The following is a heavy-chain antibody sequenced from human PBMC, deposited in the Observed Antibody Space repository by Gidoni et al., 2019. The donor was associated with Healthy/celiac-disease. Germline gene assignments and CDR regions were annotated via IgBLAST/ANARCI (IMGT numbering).Heavy chain of an antibody. D-gene: IGHD6-19*01. CDR2: INQSGST. J-gene: IGHJ1*01. V-gene: IGHV4-34*01. Sequence: QVQLQQWGAGPLKPSASLSLPCAVSGGSLSGYYRSLIRQPPGKGLEWIGEINQSGSTNYNPSLKRRVTISVDTSKNQFSLKLSTVTAADTAVYYGARASGLYSRGWYGGQYFQHWGQGTLVTVSS. CDR3: ARASGLYSRGWYGGQYFQH. CDR1: GGSLSGYY.